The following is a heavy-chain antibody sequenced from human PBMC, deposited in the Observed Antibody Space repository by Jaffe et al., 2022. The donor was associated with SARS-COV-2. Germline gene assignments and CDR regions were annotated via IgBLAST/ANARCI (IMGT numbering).Heavy chain of an antibody. CDR3: ARELLAISRDGYNFDY. CDR2: ISGYNDNA. V-gene: IGHV1-18*01. Sequence: QIQLVQSGAEMKKPGASVRVSCKASGYTFTAYGISWVRQVPGQGLEWMGWISGYNDNAKSAQKFRDRLILTTDRSTTTTYMELRSLGLDDTAVYYCARELLAISRDGYNFDYWGQGTLVTVSS. D-gene: IGHD2-21*01. CDR1: GYTFTAYG. J-gene: IGHJ4*02.